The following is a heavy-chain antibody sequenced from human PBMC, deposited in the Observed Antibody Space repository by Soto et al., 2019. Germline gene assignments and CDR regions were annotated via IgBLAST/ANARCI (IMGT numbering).Heavy chain of an antibody. CDR3: ARGSLYCSAASCSDEMDV. D-gene: IGHD2-15*01. J-gene: IGHJ6*02. CDR1: GFTFSDYG. CDR2: IWFDGSNE. Sequence: QVQLVESGGGVVQPGWSLRLSCAASGFTFSDYGMHWVRQAPGEGLQWVAVIWFDGSNEHYADSVKGRFTISRDNSKNTLYLQMYSLSAGDTAVYYCARGSLYCSAASCSDEMDVWGQGTTVTVSS. V-gene: IGHV3-33*01.